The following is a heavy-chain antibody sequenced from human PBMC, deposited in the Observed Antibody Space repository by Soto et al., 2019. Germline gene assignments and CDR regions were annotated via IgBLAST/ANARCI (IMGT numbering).Heavy chain of an antibody. Sequence: AGGSLRLSCSASRLTFGGYAMSWVRQAPGKGLEWVSGITGNAANTVYADSVKGRFTISRDNSKNALYLQLNSLRAEDTAVYFCARDIAAAAYYFDYWGQGTVVTVSS. CDR2: ITGNAANT. V-gene: IGHV3-23*01. J-gene: IGHJ4*02. CDR1: RLTFGGYA. CDR3: ARDIAAAAYYFDY. D-gene: IGHD6-13*01.